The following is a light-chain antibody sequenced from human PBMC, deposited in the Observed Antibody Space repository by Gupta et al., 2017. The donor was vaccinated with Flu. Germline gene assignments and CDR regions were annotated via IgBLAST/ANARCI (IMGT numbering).Light chain of an antibody. J-gene: IGKJ4*02. CDR3: QQGYSTPQT. Sequence: PASLSASVGDRVTITCRASQSVSNFLHWYQQKPGKAPKLLIYAASTLQGGVPSRFSGSGSGTDFTLTINSLQPGDFATYYCQQGYSTPQTFGRGTTVEIK. V-gene: IGKV1-39*01. CDR1: QSVSNF. CDR2: AAS.